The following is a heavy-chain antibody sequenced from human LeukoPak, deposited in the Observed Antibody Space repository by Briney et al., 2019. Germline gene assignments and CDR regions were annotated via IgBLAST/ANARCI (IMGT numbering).Heavy chain of an antibody. V-gene: IGHV1-69*13. D-gene: IGHD4-23*01. Sequence: ASVKVSCKASGGTFSSYAISWVRQAPGQGLEWMGGIILIFGTANYAQKFQGRVTITADESTSTAYMELSSLRSEDTAVYYCASAPHYGGNSLFDYWGQGTLVTVSS. CDR3: ASAPHYGGNSLFDY. CDR1: GGTFSSYA. CDR2: IILIFGTA. J-gene: IGHJ4*02.